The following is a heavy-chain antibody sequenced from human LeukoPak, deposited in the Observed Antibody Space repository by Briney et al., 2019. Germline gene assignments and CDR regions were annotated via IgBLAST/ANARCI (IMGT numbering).Heavy chain of an antibody. D-gene: IGHD5-18*01. CDR2: IIPIFGTA. CDR1: GYTFTSYY. J-gene: IGHJ4*02. Sequence: ASVKVSCKASGYTFTSYYMHWVRQAPGQGLEWMGGIIPIFGTANYAQKFQGRVTITTDESTSTAYMELSSLRSEDTAVYYCARDSVDTAMVLDYWGQGTLVTVSS. V-gene: IGHV1-69*05. CDR3: ARDSVDTAMVLDY.